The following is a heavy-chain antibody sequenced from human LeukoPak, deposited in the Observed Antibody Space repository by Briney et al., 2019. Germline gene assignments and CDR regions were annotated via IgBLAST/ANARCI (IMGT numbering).Heavy chain of an antibody. D-gene: IGHD6-13*01. J-gene: IGHJ4*02. CDR2: IRQDGDTK. CDR1: GFTFSSYW. CDR3: ARSLPYGTTWYGRSDF. V-gene: IGHV3-7*03. Sequence: GGSLRLSCTASGFTFSSYWMSWVRQAPGKGLEWVANIRQDGDTKYYVDSVKGRFTISRDNAMNSLYLQMNSLRAEDTAIYYCARSLPYGTTWYGRSDFWGQGTLVTVSS.